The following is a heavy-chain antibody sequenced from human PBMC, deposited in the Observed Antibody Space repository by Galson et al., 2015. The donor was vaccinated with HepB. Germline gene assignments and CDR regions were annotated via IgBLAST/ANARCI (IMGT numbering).Heavy chain of an antibody. CDR2: ITGSGDKT. CDR1: GFSFTSYA. CDR3: AKGAYYSSDALYGMDV. Sequence: SLRLSCAASGFSFTSYAMTWVRQAPGQGLEWVSGITGSGDKTYYADSVKGRFTISRDSSKNTVSLQLNTLRAEDTAVDYCAKGAYYSSDALYGMDVWGQGTTVTVSS. V-gene: IGHV3-23*01. J-gene: IGHJ6*02. D-gene: IGHD3-10*01.